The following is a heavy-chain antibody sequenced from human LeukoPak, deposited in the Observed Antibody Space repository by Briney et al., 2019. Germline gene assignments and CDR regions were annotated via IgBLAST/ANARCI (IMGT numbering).Heavy chain of an antibody. CDR2: INHSGST. V-gene: IGHV4-34*01. J-gene: IGHJ4*02. D-gene: IGHD2-21*02. CDR1: GGSFSGYY. Sequence: SETLSLTCAVYGGSFSGYYWSWIRQPPGKGLEWIGEINHSGSTNYNPSLKSRVTISVDTSKNQFSLKLSSVTAADTAVYYCAGRGVVTASPNCWGQGTLVTVSS. CDR3: AGRGVVTASPNC.